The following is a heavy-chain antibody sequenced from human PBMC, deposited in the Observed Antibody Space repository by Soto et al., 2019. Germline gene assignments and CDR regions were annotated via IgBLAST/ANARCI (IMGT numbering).Heavy chain of an antibody. D-gene: IGHD3-10*01. CDR2: ISAYNGNT. J-gene: IGHJ4*02. Sequence: QVQLVQSGAEVKKPGASVKVSCKASGYTFTSYGISWVRQAPGQGLEWMGWISAYNGNTNYAQKLQGRGTMTTDTSTSTAYMELRSLRSDDTAVYYCARDLPAWKVRGVIFDYWGQGTLVTVSS. CDR1: GYTFTSYG. V-gene: IGHV1-18*01. CDR3: ARDLPAWKVRGVIFDY.